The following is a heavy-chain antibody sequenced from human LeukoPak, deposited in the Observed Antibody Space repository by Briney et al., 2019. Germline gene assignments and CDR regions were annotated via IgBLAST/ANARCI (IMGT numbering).Heavy chain of an antibody. CDR3: ARDPFPTVTVYYYYYMDV. Sequence: GASVKVSCKASGYTFTGYYMHWVRQALGQGLEWMGRINPNSGGTNYAQKFQGRVTMTRDTSISTAYMELSRLRSDDTAVYYCARDPFPTVTVYYYYYMDVWGKGTTVTVSS. J-gene: IGHJ6*03. V-gene: IGHV1-2*06. CDR1: GYTFTGYY. CDR2: INPNSGGT. D-gene: IGHD4-17*01.